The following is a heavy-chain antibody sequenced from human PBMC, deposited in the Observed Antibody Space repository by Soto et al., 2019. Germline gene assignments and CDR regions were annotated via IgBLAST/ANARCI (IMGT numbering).Heavy chain of an antibody. J-gene: IGHJ4*02. D-gene: IGHD1-1*01. CDR1: GYAFTTYG. V-gene: IGHV1-18*01. Sequence: QVHLVQSGAEVKKPGASVKVSCKGSGYAFTTYGITWVRQAPGQGLEWMGWISAHNGNTNYAQKLQGRVPVTRDTSTSTAYMELRSLRSDDTAVYYCARGRYGDYGGQGALVTVSS. CDR3: ARGRYGDY. CDR2: ISAHNGNT.